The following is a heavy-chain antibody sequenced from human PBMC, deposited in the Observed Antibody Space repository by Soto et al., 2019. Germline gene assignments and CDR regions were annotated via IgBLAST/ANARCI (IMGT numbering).Heavy chain of an antibody. J-gene: IGHJ4*02. CDR2: IWYDGSNK. D-gene: IGHD6-19*01. CDR1: GFTFSSYG. V-gene: IGHV3-30*02. CDR3: AKDSRRGIAVALDY. Sequence: GGSLRLSCAASGFTFSSYGMHWVRQAPGKGLEWVAVIWYDGSNKYYADSVKGRFTISRDNSKNTLYLQMNSLRAEDTAVYYCAKDSRRGIAVALDYWGQGTLVTVSS.